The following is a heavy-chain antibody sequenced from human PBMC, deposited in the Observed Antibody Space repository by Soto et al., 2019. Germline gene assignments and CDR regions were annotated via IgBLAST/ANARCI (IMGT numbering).Heavy chain of an antibody. CDR2: ISYDGSDK. CDR1: GVPFTSYG. Sequence: QVQLVESGGGVVQPGRSLRISCAASGVPFTSYGMHWVREGPDKGLEWVAIISYDGSDKYYADSVKGRFTISRDNSKNTLYLQMNSLRPEDTALYYCVGGQYYFDYRGQGTLVIVSS. CDR3: VGGQYYFDY. V-gene: IGHV3-30*03. J-gene: IGHJ4*02. D-gene: IGHD3-10*01.